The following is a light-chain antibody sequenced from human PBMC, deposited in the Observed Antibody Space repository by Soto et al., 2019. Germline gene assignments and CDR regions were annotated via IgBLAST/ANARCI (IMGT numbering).Light chain of an antibody. Sequence: DSQMTQSPSTLSASVGDRVTITCRASQSISSWLAWYQQKPGKAPNLLIYDASSLESGVPSRFSGSGSGTEFTLTISSLQPDDFATYYSQQYNSYSWTFGQGTKV. CDR1: QSISSW. CDR3: QQYNSYSWT. CDR2: DAS. J-gene: IGKJ1*01. V-gene: IGKV1-5*01.